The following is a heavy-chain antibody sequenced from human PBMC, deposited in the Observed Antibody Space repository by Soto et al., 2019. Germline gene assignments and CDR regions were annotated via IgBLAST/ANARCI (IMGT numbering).Heavy chain of an antibody. CDR3: ARMITMVRGVMGYYGMDV. CDR2: IYSSGST. J-gene: IGHJ6*02. Sequence: EVQLVETGGGLIQPGGSLRLSCAASGFTVIDYYMSWVRQAPGKGLEWVSLIYSSGSTFYADSVKGRFTISRDNSKNSLYLQLNTLRAEDKAVYYCARMITMVRGVMGYYGMDVWGQGTTVTVTS. V-gene: IGHV3-53*02. D-gene: IGHD3-10*01. CDR1: GFTVIDYY.